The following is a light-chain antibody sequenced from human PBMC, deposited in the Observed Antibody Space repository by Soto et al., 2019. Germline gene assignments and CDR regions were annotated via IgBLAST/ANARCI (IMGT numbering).Light chain of an antibody. J-gene: IGKJ1*01. CDR1: QSIGSW. CDR2: KAS. CDR3: QQCNSYSVT. Sequence: DIHMTQSPSTLSASVGDRVTITCRASQSIGSWLAWYQQKPGKAPKLLIYKASSLESGVPSRFSGSGSGTEFTLTISSLQPDDFATYYCQQCNSYSVTFGQGTKVDIK. V-gene: IGKV1-5*03.